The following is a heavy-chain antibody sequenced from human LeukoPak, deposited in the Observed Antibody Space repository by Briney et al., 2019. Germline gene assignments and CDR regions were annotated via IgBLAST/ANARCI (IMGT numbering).Heavy chain of an antibody. J-gene: IGHJ3*01. Sequence: ASVKVSCKASENTFTNYGMNWVRQAPGQRPEWMGWFSPYNGDTKYAPKLKGRVTLTADALTSTAYMELRTLISDDTATYYCAIGQGVITWGGADVYDVWGQGTTVIVSS. V-gene: IGHV1-18*01. CDR3: AIGQGVITWGGADVYDV. CDR1: ENTFTNYG. CDR2: FSPYNGDT. D-gene: IGHD3-16*01.